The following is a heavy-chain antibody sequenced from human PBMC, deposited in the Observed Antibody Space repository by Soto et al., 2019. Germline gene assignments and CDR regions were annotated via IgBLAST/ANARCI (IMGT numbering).Heavy chain of an antibody. Sequence: ASVKVSCKASGYTFTSYGISWVRQAPGQGLEWMGWISAYNGNTNYAQKLQGRVTMTTDTSTSTAYMELRSLRPDDTAVYYCARDRGYSYGFVGEFDLWGRGTLVTVSS. CDR2: ISAYNGNT. CDR3: ARDRGYSYGFVGEFDL. V-gene: IGHV1-18*01. CDR1: GYTFTSYG. J-gene: IGHJ2*01. D-gene: IGHD5-18*01.